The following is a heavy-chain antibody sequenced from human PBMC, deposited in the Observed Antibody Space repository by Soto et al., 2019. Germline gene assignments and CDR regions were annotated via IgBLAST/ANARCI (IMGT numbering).Heavy chain of an antibody. V-gene: IGHV3-30-3*01. CDR2: IPYDGNNK. CDR3: AKGVGSYYFDD. Sequence: QVQLVESGGGVVQPGRSLRLSCAASGFTFSRYPMYWVRQAPGNGLEWVAVIPYDGNNKYYADSVKGRFTISRDNAKNTLYLQMNNLRPEDTAVYYCAKGVGSYYFDDWGQGALVTVSS. CDR1: GFTFSRYP. D-gene: IGHD1-26*01. J-gene: IGHJ4*02.